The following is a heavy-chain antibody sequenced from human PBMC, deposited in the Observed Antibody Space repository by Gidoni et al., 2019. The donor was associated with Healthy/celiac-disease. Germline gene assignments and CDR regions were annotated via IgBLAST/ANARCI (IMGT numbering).Heavy chain of an antibody. J-gene: IGHJ2*01. D-gene: IGHD3-22*01. V-gene: IGHV4-38-2*01. CDR3: ARVDHYYDSSGYGWYFDL. CDR1: GYSISSGYY. Sequence: QVQLQESGPGLVKPSETLSLTCAVSGYSISSGYYWGWIRQPPGKGLEWIGSIYHSGSTYYNPSLKSRVTISVDTSKNQFSLKLSSVTAADTAVYYCARVDHYYDSSGYGWYFDLWGRGTLVTVSS. CDR2: IYHSGST.